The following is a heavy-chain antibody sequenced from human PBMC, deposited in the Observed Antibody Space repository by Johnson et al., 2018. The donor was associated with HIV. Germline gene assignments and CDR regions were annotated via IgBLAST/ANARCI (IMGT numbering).Heavy chain of an antibody. D-gene: IGHD3-22*01. J-gene: IGHJ3*02. CDR2: IKQDGSEK. CDR1: GLTFSSYW. V-gene: IGHV3-7*01. CDR3: ARDRRYYDSSGYYHDAFDI. Sequence: VQLVESGGGVVQPGRSLRLSCAASGLTFSSYWMSWVRQAPGKGLEWVANIKQDGSEKYYVDSVKGRFTISSDNAKNSLYLQMNSLRAEDTAVYFCARDRRYYDSSGYYHDAFDIWGQGTMVTVSS.